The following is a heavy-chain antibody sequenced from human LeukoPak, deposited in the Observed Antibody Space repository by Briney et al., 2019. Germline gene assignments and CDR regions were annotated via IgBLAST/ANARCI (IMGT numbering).Heavy chain of an antibody. J-gene: IGHJ4*02. D-gene: IGHD3-22*01. CDR2: IKSKTDGGTT. Sequence: AGGSLRLSCAASGFTFSNAWMSWVRQAPGKGLEWVGRIKSKTDGGTTDYAAPVKGRFTISRDDSKNTLYLQMNSLKTEDTAVYYCTTDLITYYYDSSGQRGWGQGTLVTVSP. CDR3: TTDLITYYYDSSGQRG. CDR1: GFTFSNAW. V-gene: IGHV3-15*01.